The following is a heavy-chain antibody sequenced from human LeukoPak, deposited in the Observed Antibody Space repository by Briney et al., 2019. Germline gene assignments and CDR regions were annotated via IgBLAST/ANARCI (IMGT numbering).Heavy chain of an antibody. CDR1: GFTFSNAW. CDR2: IKRNTDTGTT. V-gene: IGHV3-15*01. D-gene: IGHD6-19*01. Sequence: KSGGSLRLSCAASGFTFSNAWMSWVRQAPGKGLEWVAHIKRNTDTGTTNYGASVEGRFTVSRDDSKNTLYLQMNGLKIEDTAVYYCTTGDRGWQDYWGQGTLVTVSS. J-gene: IGHJ4*02. CDR3: TTGDRGWQDY.